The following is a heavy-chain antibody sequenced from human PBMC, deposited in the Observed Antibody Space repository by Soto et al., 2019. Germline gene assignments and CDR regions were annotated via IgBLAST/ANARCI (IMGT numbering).Heavy chain of an antibody. CDR2: IGQGGTGQ. CDR3: AAGYSSSWTFDY. V-gene: IGHV3-7*01. J-gene: IGHJ4*02. Sequence: PGGSLRLSCAASGFTSTSSWMGWVRQAPGKGLEWLANIGQGGTGQYYADSVKGRFTISRDNSKNTLYLQMNSLRAEDTAVYYCAAGYSSSWTFDYWGQGTLVTVSS. CDR1: GFTSTSSW. D-gene: IGHD6-13*01.